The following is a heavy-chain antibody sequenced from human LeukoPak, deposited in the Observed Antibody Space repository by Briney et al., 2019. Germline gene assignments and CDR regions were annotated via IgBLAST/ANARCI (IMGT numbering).Heavy chain of an antibody. J-gene: IGHJ4*02. CDR2: INQDGSGK. Sequence: PGGSLRLSCAASGFTFRSHWMSWVRQAPGKGLEWVALINQDGSGKYHVDSVKGRFTISRDNADNSLYLQMNSLRAEDTAVYYCARDPENEYSYGYGDYWGQGTLVTVSS. D-gene: IGHD5-18*01. V-gene: IGHV3-7*01. CDR1: GFTFRSHW. CDR3: ARDPENEYSYGYGDY.